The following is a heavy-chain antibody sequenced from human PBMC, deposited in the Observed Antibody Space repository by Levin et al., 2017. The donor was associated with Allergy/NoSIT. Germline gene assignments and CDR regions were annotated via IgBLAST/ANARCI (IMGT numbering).Heavy chain of an antibody. D-gene: IGHD3-3*01. CDR3: ARCGITIFGVALPDAFDI. Sequence: GGSLRLSCAASGFTFSSYAMSWVRQAPGKGLEWVSAISGSGGSTYYADSVKGRFTISRDNSKNTLYLQMNSLRAEDTAVYYCARCGITIFGVALPDAFDIWGQGTMVTVSS. CDR2: ISGSGGST. CDR1: GFTFSSYA. V-gene: IGHV3-23*01. J-gene: IGHJ3*02.